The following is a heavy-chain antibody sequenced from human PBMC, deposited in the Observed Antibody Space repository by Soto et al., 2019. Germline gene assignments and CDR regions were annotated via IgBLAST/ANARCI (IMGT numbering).Heavy chain of an antibody. V-gene: IGHV3-11*01. CDR1: GFTFSDYY. D-gene: IGHD3-22*01. CDR3: ARDSAGYYDSSGYYPRVYYYYGMDV. Sequence: LRLSCAASGFTFSDYYMSWIRQAPGKGLEWVSYISSSGSTIYYADSVKGRFTISRDNAKNSLYLQMNSLRAEDTAVYYCARDSAGYYDSSGYYPRVYYYYGMDVWGQGTTVTVSS. J-gene: IGHJ6*02. CDR2: ISSSGSTI.